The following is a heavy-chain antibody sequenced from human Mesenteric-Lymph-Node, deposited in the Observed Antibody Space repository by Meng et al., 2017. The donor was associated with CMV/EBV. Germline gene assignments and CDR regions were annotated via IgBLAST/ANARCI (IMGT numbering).Heavy chain of an antibody. J-gene: IGHJ4*02. CDR2: INHSGST. D-gene: IGHD3-9*01. V-gene: IGHV4-34*01. CDR3: ARGSSYDILTGYFDY. CDR1: GGSFSGYY. Sequence: QGQLNQGGEGLLKPSETLAVTCAVYGGSFSGYYWNWIRQSPEKGLEWIGEINHSGSTTYNPSFTSRIIISVDTSTNQISLNMSSVTAADTAVYYCARGSSYDILTGYFDYWGQGALVTVSS.